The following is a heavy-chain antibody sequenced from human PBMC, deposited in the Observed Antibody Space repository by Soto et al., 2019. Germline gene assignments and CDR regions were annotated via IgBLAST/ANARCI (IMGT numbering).Heavy chain of an antibody. J-gene: IGHJ6*02. V-gene: IGHV3-33*01. Sequence: GSLRLSCAASGFTFSSYGMHWVRQAPGKGLEWVAVIWYDGSNKYYADSVKGRFTISRDNSKNTLYLQMNSLRAEDTAVYYCARDMGSSSWYGPRGGMDVWGQGTTVTVSS. D-gene: IGHD6-13*01. CDR3: ARDMGSSSWYGPRGGMDV. CDR2: IWYDGSNK. CDR1: GFTFSSYG.